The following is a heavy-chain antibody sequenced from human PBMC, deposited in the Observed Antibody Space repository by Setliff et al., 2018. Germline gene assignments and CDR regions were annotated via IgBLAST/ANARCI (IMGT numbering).Heavy chain of an antibody. CDR1: GGSISGGGYY. V-gene: IGHV4-61*02. Sequence: SETLSLTCTVSGGSISGGGYYWSWLRQPAGKELEWIGRVYLSGSTNYNPSLKSRVTISVDMSKNQFSLKLSSVTAADTAVYYCRFWSGYYKNDYWGQGTLVTSPQ. J-gene: IGHJ4*01. CDR3: RFWSGYYKNDY. D-gene: IGHD3-3*01. CDR2: VYLSGST.